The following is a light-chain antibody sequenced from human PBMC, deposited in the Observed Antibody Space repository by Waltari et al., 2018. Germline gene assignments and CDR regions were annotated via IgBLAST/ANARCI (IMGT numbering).Light chain of an antibody. CDR1: GSDVGDSNY. CDR3: CSYAGTWV. V-gene: IGLV2-11*01. Sequence: QSALTQPRSVSGSPGQSVTISCTGTGSDVGDSNYVSWYQQHPGEAPKLVIYDVTQLPSVVPARFSDSKSSNSASLTVAGLQSEDEADYYCCSYAGTWVFGGGTKLTVL. CDR2: DVT. J-gene: IGLJ3*02.